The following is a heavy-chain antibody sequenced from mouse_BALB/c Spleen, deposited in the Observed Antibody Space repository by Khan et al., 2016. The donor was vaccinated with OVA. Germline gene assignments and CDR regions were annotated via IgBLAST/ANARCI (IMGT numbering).Heavy chain of an antibody. D-gene: IGHD1-1*02. J-gene: IGHJ1*01. CDR1: GFSLSSYG. Sequence: QVQLMESGPGLVAPSQSLSITCTVSGFSLSSYGVSWVRQPPGKGLEWLGVIWGDGNTNYRSGLISRLSIRMDNSKSQVFLKLNSLQTADTATYXVAKCVCGGISNWCFDVWGAGTTVTVSS. CDR3: AKCVCGGISNWCFDV. V-gene: IGHV2-3*01. CDR2: IWGDGNT.